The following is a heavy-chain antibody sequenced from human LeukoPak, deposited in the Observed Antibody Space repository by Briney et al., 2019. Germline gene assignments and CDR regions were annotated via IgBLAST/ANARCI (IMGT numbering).Heavy chain of an antibody. Sequence: ASVKVSCKASGYTFTSYDINWVRQATGQGLEWMGLVDPEDGETIYAEKFQGRVTITADTSTDTAYMELSSLRSEDTAVYYCATPRDNNWFDPWGQGTLVTVSS. CDR3: ATPRDNNWFDP. CDR1: GYTFTSYD. CDR2: VDPEDGET. V-gene: IGHV1-69-2*01. D-gene: IGHD3-9*01. J-gene: IGHJ5*02.